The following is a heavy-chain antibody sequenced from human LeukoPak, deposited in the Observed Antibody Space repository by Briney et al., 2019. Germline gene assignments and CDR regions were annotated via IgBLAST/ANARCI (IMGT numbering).Heavy chain of an antibody. V-gene: IGHV1-46*01. J-gene: IGHJ4*02. Sequence: ASVKISCKASGYTFTNNYMHWVRQAPGQGLEWVGVIHPSGSSTNYAQRFQGRVTMTKDMSTSTVYIELSSLRSEDTAVYYCARMDMDPAMVTNYLDHWGQGTLVTVSS. CDR3: ARMDMDPAMVTNYLDH. CDR2: IHPSGSST. CDR1: GYTFTNNY. D-gene: IGHD5-18*01.